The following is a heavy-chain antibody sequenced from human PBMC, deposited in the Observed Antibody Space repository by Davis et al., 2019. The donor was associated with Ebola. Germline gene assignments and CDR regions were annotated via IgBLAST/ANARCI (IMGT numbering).Heavy chain of an antibody. CDR2: INPNSGGT. D-gene: IGHD3-10*01. J-gene: IGHJ5*02. Sequence: AASVKVSCKASGYTFTGYYMHWVRQAPGQGLEWMGWINPNSGGTNHAQKFQGWVTMTRDTSISTAYMELSRLRSDDTAVYYCARVITMVRAGWFDPWGQGTLVTVSS. CDR3: ARVITMVRAGWFDP. V-gene: IGHV1-2*04. CDR1: GYTFTGYY.